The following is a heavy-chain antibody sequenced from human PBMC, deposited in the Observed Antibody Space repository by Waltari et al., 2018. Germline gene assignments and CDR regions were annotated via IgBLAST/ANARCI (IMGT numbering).Heavy chain of an antibody. J-gene: IGHJ6*02. CDR1: GFTFSNHA. CDR2: ISQNGDGT. D-gene: IGHD3-3*01. Sequence: EVQVVESGGGLVQPGGSLRLSCSASGFTFSNHAMHWARQVPGKGLEYVSGISQNGDGTHYADSGKGRFTISRDNSKNTLYLQMSSLRTEDTAVYYCVNDFWSDHSMGVWGQGTTVTVSS. V-gene: IGHV3-64D*06. CDR3: VNDFWSDHSMGV.